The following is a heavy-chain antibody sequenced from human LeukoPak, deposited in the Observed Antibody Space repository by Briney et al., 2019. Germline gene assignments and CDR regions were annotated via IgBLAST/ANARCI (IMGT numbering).Heavy chain of an antibody. D-gene: IGHD1-26*01. CDR3: ARDKIVGATHFDY. V-gene: IGHV3-7*01. CDR1: GFTFSSYV. Sequence: GGSLRLSCAASGFTFSSYVMHWVRQAPGKGLEWVANIKQDGGEIYYVDSVKGRFTISRDNAKNSLYLQMNSLTAEDTGVYYCARDKIVGATHFDYWGQGTLVTVSS. CDR2: IKQDGGEI. J-gene: IGHJ4*02.